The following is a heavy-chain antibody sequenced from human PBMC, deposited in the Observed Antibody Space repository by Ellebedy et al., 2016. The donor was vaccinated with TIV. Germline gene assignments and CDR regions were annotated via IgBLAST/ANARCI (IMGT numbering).Heavy chain of an antibody. V-gene: IGHV3-9*01. Sequence: GGSLRLXXVASGLTFDDFAMPWFPQAPGKVLEWLPGTNFNGGSIVYADSVKGRFTISRDNAKNSLYLQMNNLRDEDTALYYCARDQRLVQGLNYYFCLDVWGKGTTVTVSS. CDR2: TNFNGGSI. D-gene: IGHD3-22*01. CDR1: GLTFDDFA. J-gene: IGHJ6*04. CDR3: ARDQRLVQGLNYYFCLDV.